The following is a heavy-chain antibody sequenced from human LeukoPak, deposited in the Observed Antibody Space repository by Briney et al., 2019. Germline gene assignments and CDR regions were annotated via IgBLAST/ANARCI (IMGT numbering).Heavy chain of an antibody. D-gene: IGHD3-16*01. V-gene: IGHV3-53*01. CDR3: AGDRGDDYIPGGAFDI. CDR1: GFTFRHHW. CDR2: LYSGGIS. J-gene: IGHJ3*02. Sequence: GGSLRLSCAASGFTFRHHWMSWVRQVPGKGLEWVSVLYSGGISRYADSVKGRFTISRDNSKNILYLQMNSLRADDTAVYFCAGDRGDDYIPGGAFDIWGQGTMVTVSS.